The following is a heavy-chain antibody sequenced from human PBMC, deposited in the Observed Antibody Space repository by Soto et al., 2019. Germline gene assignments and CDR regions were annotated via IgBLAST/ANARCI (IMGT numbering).Heavy chain of an antibody. Sequence: GVSMDLSRAASGFTFSSYAMHGVRQAPGKGLEWVAVISYDGSNKYYADSVKGRFTISRDNSKNTLYLQMNSLRAEDTAVYYCARSTTVVSDHFDYWGQGTLVPVFS. CDR2: ISYDGSNK. CDR1: GFTFSSYA. V-gene: IGHV3-30-3*01. CDR3: ARSTTVVSDHFDY. J-gene: IGHJ4*02. D-gene: IGHD4-17*01.